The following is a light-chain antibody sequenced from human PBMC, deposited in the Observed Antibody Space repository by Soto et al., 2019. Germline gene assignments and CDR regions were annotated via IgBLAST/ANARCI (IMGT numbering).Light chain of an antibody. Sequence: DIQTSQSRATLSGSVGDRVTITCRASQTISSWLAWYQQKPGKAPKLLIYKASTLKSGVPSRFSGSGSGTEFTLTISSLQPDDFATYYCQHYNSYSEAFGQGTKVDIK. CDR2: KAS. CDR1: QTISSW. CDR3: QHYNSYSEA. J-gene: IGKJ1*01. V-gene: IGKV1-5*03.